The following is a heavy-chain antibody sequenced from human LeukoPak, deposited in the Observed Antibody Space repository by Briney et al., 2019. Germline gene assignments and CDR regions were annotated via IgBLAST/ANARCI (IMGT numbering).Heavy chain of an antibody. CDR3: ANQAKWPAFDS. CDR2: ISGAGGST. V-gene: IGHV3-23*01. D-gene: IGHD5-12*01. J-gene: IGHJ4*02. Sequence: GGSLRLSCEASGFTFSDDTMGWVRQAPGKGLEWVSAISGAGGSTYYADSVKGRFTISRENSKNTVYLKRNSLSAEDTALYYCANQAKWPAFDSWGQGTLVTVSS. CDR1: GFTFSDDT.